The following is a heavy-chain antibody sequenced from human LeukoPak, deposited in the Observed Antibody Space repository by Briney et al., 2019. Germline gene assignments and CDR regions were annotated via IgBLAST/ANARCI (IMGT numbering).Heavy chain of an antibody. Sequence: GGSLRLSCAASGFTFSSYGMHWVRQAPGKGLEWVAFIRYDGSNKYYADSVKGRFTISRDNSKNTLYLQMDSLKAEDTAVYYCAKDPSSSGWYYFDYWGQGTLVTVSS. V-gene: IGHV3-30*02. J-gene: IGHJ4*02. CDR2: IRYDGSNK. CDR3: AKDPSSSGWYYFDY. D-gene: IGHD6-19*01. CDR1: GFTFSSYG.